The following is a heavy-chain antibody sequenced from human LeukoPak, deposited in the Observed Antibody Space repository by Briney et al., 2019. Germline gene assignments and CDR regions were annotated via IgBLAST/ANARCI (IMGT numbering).Heavy chain of an antibody. Sequence: PSETLSLTCTVSGGSISSSSYYWGWIRQPPGKGLEWIGIIYYSGSTYYNPSLKSRVTISVDTSKNQFSLKLSSVNATDTAVYYCATEKQHYYDSSGYSDYWGQGTLVTVSS. J-gene: IGHJ4*02. CDR3: ATEKQHYYDSSGYSDY. D-gene: IGHD3-22*01. CDR1: GGSISSSSYY. V-gene: IGHV4-39*01. CDR2: IYYSGST.